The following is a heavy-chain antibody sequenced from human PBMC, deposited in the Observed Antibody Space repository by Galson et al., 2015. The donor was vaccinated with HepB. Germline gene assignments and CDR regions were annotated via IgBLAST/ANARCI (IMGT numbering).Heavy chain of an antibody. Sequence: SVKVSCKVSGYTLTELSMHWVRQAPGQGLEWMGWINPNSGGTNYAQKFQGWVTMTRDTSISTAYMELSRLRSDDTAVYYCAREGRSSSWYSVNWFDPWGQGTLVTVSS. D-gene: IGHD6-13*01. CDR1: GYTLTELS. V-gene: IGHV1-2*04. CDR3: AREGRSSSWYSVNWFDP. J-gene: IGHJ5*02. CDR2: INPNSGGT.